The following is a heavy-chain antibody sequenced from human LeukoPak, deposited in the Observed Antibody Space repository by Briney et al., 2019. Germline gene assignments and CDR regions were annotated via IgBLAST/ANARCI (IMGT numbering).Heavy chain of an antibody. J-gene: IGHJ6*03. CDR2: MNPNSGNT. V-gene: IGHV1-8*01. CDR1: GYTFTSYD. CDR3: ARGSGSYWFYYYYMDV. Sequence: VKVSCKASGYTFTSYDINWVRQATGQGLEWMGWMNPNSGNTGYAQKFQGRVTMTRNTSISTAYMELSSLRSEDTAVYYCARGSGSYWFYYYYMDVWGKGTTVTVSS. D-gene: IGHD1-26*01.